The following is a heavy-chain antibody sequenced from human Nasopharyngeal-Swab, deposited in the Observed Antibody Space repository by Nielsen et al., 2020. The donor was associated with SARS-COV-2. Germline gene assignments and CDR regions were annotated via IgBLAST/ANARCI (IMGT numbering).Heavy chain of an antibody. J-gene: IGHJ4*02. CDR1: GDSVSSNSAA. Sequence: SQTLSLTCAISGDSVSSNSAAWSWIRQSPSRGLEWLGRTYYRSKWYFNYGTSVKGRITINPDTSNNQFSLQLSSVTPEDTAVYYCARESGVSSTSPFDCWGRGTLVTVSS. CDR2: TYYRSKWYF. CDR3: ARESGVSSTSPFDC. V-gene: IGHV6-1*01. D-gene: IGHD2-2*01.